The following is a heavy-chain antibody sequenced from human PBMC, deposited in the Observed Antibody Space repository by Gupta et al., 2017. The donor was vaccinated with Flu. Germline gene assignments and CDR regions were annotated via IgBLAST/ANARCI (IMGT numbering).Heavy chain of an antibody. D-gene: IGHD3-22*01. Sequence: EMQLVESGGGLVQPGGSLRLSCAASGFTFSRYWMHWVSQAPGKGLVWVSRINSDGSSTNYADSVKGRFTISRDNAKNTLYLQMNSLRGEDTAVYYCARASRRTYYYDTSGLLDAFDIWGQGTMATVSS. CDR3: ARASRRTYYYDTSGLLDAFDI. J-gene: IGHJ3*02. CDR1: GFTFSRYW. CDR2: INSDGSST. V-gene: IGHV3-74*01.